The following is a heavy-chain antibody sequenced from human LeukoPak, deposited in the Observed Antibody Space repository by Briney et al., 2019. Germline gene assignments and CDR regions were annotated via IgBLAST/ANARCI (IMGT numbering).Heavy chain of an antibody. J-gene: IGHJ5*02. Sequence: GGSLRLSCAASGFTFSSYAMSWVRQAPGKGLDWVSSISDSGGSRKYADSVKGRFTISRDNSKNTLYLQMNSLRVEDTAIYYCAKDARSGVVDLGDSWFDPWGQGTLVTVSS. D-gene: IGHD3-10*01. CDR3: AKDARSGVVDLGDSWFDP. V-gene: IGHV3-23*01. CDR2: ISDSGGSR. CDR1: GFTFSSYA.